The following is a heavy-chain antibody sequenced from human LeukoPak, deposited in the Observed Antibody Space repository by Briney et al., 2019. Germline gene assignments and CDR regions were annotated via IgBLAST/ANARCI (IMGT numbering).Heavy chain of an antibody. J-gene: IGHJ4*02. Sequence: SETLSLTCAVYGGSFSGYYWSWIRQPPGKGLEWIGEINHSGSTNYNPSLKSRVTISVDTSKNQFSLKLSSVTAADTAVYYCAGGGDIQLWLKSFDYWGQGTLVTVSS. V-gene: IGHV4-34*01. CDR3: AGGGDIQLWLKSFDY. CDR2: INHSGST. CDR1: GGSFSGYY. D-gene: IGHD5-18*01.